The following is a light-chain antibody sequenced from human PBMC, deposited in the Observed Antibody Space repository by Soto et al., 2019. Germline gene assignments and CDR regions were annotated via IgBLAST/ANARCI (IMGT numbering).Light chain of an antibody. CDR2: EVT. V-gene: IGLV2-14*01. Sequence: QSALTQPASVSGSPGQSLTISCTGTSSDVGGYDYVSWYQQHPGKAPKFMIYEVTNRPSGVSHRFSGSKSGNTASLTISGLQAEDEADYYCSSYTTTSTYVFGTGTKVTVL. CDR1: SSDVGGYDY. J-gene: IGLJ1*01. CDR3: SSYTTTSTYV.